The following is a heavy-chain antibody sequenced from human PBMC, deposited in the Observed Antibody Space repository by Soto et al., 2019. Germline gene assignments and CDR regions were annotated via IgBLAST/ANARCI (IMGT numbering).Heavy chain of an antibody. CDR2: IYYSGST. Sequence: QVQLQESGPGLVKPSQTLSLTCNVSGGFINSGGYYWNWIRQHPGKGLEWIGYIYYSGSTYYNPYLRSRVTIPADTSENKFPLKLSSVTAADTAVYFCARGYRKYVYSSSGVFDYWGQGTRVNVSS. CDR1: GGFINSGGYY. CDR3: ARGYRKYVYSSSGVFDY. D-gene: IGHD6-13*01. V-gene: IGHV4-31*03. J-gene: IGHJ4*02.